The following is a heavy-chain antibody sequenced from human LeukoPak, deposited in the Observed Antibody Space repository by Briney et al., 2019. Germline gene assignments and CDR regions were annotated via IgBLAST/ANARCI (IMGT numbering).Heavy chain of an antibody. CDR1: GGSISSGGYS. D-gene: IGHD6-13*01. CDR3: ARSSSWYFDY. CDR2: IYYSGST. V-gene: IGHV4-30-4*07. Sequence: SETLSLTCAVSGGSISSGGYSWSWIRQPPGQGLEWIGYIYYSGSTYYNPSLKSRVTISVDTSKNQFSLKLSSVTAADTAVYYCARSSSWYFDYWGQGTLVTVSS. J-gene: IGHJ4*02.